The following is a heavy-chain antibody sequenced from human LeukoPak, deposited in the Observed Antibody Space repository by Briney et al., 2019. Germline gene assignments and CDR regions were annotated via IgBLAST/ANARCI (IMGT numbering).Heavy chain of an antibody. V-gene: IGHV3-53*01. Sequence: GGSLRLSCAASGFTVSSDYMSWVRQAPGKGLEWVSVIYKDGRTYDADSVKGRFTISRDNSKNTLYLQMNSLRAEDTAVYYCAKGWSGYAPRAGGYYYYMDVWGKGTTVTVSS. J-gene: IGHJ6*03. CDR2: IYKDGRT. CDR3: AKGWSGYAPRAGGYYYYMDV. CDR1: GFTVSSDY. D-gene: IGHD3-3*01.